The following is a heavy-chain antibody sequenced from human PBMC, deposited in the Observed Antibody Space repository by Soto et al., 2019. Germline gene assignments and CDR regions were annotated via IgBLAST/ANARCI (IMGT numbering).Heavy chain of an antibody. J-gene: IGHJ6*02. D-gene: IGHD6-13*01. Sequence: GESLKISCKGSGYSFTSYWIGWVRQMPGKGLEWMGIIYPGDSDTRYSPSFQGQVTISADKSISTAYLQWSSLKASDTAMYYCATYSSSWYGLRFGYRYGMDVWGQGTTVTVSS. V-gene: IGHV5-51*01. CDR3: ATYSSSWYGLRFGYRYGMDV. CDR2: IYPGDSDT. CDR1: GYSFTSYW.